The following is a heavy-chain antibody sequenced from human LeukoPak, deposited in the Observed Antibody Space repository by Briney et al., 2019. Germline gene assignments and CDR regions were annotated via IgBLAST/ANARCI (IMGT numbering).Heavy chain of an antibody. D-gene: IGHD6-13*01. CDR1: GYTFTSYD. J-gene: IGHJ3*02. Sequence: ASVKVSCKASGYTFTSYDINWVRQATGQGLEWMGWMNPNSGNTGYAQKFQGRVTMTEDTSTDTAYMELSRLRSDDTAVYYCARGGIYSSSWYGFTDAFDIWGQGTMVTVSS. V-gene: IGHV1-8*01. CDR3: ARGGIYSSSWYGFTDAFDI. CDR2: MNPNSGNT.